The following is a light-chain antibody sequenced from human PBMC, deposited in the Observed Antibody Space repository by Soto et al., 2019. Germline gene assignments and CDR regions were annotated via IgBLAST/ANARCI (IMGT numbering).Light chain of an antibody. CDR1: QTVANNY. V-gene: IGKV3-20*01. CDR2: GAS. Sequence: EITLTQSPGTLSSSPGERVTLSCRASQTVANNYLAWYQQKPGQPPRLLIYGASSRATGISDRVSGSGSGTDFTLTISRLQPEDFAVYYCQQYGSSPRFGPGTKVDIK. J-gene: IGKJ3*01. CDR3: QQYGSSPR.